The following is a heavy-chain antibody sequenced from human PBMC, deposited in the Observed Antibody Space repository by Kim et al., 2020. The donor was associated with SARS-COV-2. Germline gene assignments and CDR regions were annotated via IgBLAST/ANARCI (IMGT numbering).Heavy chain of an antibody. CDR3: ATLSAGKGSDY. Sequence: GGSLRLSCAASGFSFSSYWVNWVRQTPGKGLELVANIKPDGSARYHVDSVKGRFTISRDNAKKTAYLQMNSLRAEDTAVYYCATLSAGKGSDYWGQGTL. D-gene: IGHD6-13*01. J-gene: IGHJ4*02. V-gene: IGHV3-7*01. CDR1: GFSFSSYW. CDR2: IKPDGSAR.